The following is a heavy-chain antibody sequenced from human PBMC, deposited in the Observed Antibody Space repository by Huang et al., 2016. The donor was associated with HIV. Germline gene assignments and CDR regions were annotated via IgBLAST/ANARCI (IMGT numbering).Heavy chain of an antibody. CDR3: ARLPGSITMIRGVITDPY. CDR2: IYYSRST. V-gene: IGHV4-39*02. Sequence: QLQLQESGPGLVKPSETLSLTCTVSGGSIRSDNYYWCWIGSIYYSRSTYYNPSLNRRVTITVDTAKNHFSLGMRSVTAADTAVYYCARLPGSITMIRGVITDPYWGQGTLVTVSS. D-gene: IGHD3-10*01. J-gene: IGHJ4*02. CDR1: GGSIRSDNYY.